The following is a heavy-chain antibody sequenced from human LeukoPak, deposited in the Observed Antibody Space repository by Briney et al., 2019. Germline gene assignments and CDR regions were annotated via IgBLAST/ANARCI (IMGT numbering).Heavy chain of an antibody. J-gene: IGHJ6*03. CDR2: IIPIFGTA. CDR3: ARGPEGYYYYYYMDV. CDR1: GGTFSSYA. Sequence: WASVKVSCKASGGTFSSYAISWVRQAPGQGLEWMGGIIPIFGTANYAQKFQGRVTITADKSTSTAYMELSSLRSEDTAVYYCARGPEGYYYYYYMDVWGKGTTVTVSS. V-gene: IGHV1-69*06.